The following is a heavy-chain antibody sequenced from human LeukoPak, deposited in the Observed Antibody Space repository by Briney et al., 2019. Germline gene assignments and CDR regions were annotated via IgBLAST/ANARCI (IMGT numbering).Heavy chain of an antibody. V-gene: IGHV3-23*01. CDR3: ATDKRASRPDWGGS. Sequence: PGGSLRLSCAASGFTFSSFAMSWVRQAPGNGLDWVSTISGGGLTPYYADSVKGRFTISRDNSKNTLYLQMNSLAAEDTAIYYCATDKRASRPDWGGSWGQGTRVTVSS. CDR2: ISGGGLTP. J-gene: IGHJ5*02. CDR1: GFTFSSFA. D-gene: IGHD6-6*01.